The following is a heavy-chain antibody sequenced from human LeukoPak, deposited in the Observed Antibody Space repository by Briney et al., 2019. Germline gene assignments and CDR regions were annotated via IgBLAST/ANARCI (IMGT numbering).Heavy chain of an antibody. CDR2: IIPIFGTA. Sequence: SVKVSCKASGGTFSSYAISWVRQAPGQGLEWMGGIIPIFGTANYAQKFQGRVTITADESTSTAYMELSSLRSEDTAVYYCALPFYDILTGPFDYWGQGTLVTVSS. J-gene: IGHJ4*02. CDR1: GGTFSSYA. CDR3: ALPFYDILTGPFDY. D-gene: IGHD3-9*01. V-gene: IGHV1-69*13.